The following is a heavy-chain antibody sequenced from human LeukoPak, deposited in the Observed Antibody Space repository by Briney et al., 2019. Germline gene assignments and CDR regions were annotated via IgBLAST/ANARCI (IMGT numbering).Heavy chain of an antibody. V-gene: IGHV3-30*03. CDR1: GFTFSSYG. D-gene: IGHD5-24*01. CDR2: ISYDGSNK. Sequence: GGSLRLSCAASGFTFSSYGMHWVRQAPGKGRERVAVISYDGSNKCYADSVKGRFTISRDNSKNTLYLQMNSLRAEDTAVYYCASPGVEMATITGLDYWGQGTLVTVSS. J-gene: IGHJ4*02. CDR3: ASPGVEMATITGLDY.